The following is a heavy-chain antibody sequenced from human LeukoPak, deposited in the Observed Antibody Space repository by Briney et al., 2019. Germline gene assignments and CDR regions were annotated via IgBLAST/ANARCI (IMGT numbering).Heavy chain of an antibody. CDR3: AGPVSAYCGGDCSDY. V-gene: IGHV4-39*01. J-gene: IGHJ4*02. CDR2: IYYSGST. Sequence: SETLSLTCTDSGGSISSSSYYWGWIRQPPGKGLEWIGSIYYSGSTYYNPSLKSRVTISVDTSKNQFSLKLSSVTAADTAVYYCAGPVSAYCGGDCSDYWGQGTLVTVSS. CDR1: GGSISSSSYY. D-gene: IGHD2-21*01.